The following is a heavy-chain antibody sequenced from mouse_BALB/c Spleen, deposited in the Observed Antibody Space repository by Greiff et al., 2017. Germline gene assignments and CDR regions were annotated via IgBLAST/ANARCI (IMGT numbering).Heavy chain of an antibody. Sequence: VQRVESGAELVRPGVSVKISCKGSGYTFTDYAMHWVKQSHAKSLEWIGVISTYYGDASYNQKFKGKATMTVDKSSSTAYMELARLTSEDSAIYYCARGDYGAYWGQGTLVTVSA. J-gene: IGHJ3*01. D-gene: IGHD2-4*01. CDR1: GYTFTDYA. CDR3: ARGDYGAY. V-gene: IGHV1S137*01. CDR2: ISTYYGDA.